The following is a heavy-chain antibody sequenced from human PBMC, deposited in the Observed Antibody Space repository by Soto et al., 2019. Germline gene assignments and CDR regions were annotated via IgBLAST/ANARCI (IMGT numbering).Heavy chain of an antibody. V-gene: IGHV1-46*01. J-gene: IGHJ4*02. D-gene: IGHD6-13*01. Sequence: GASVKVSCKASGYTFTSYYMHWVRQAPGQGLEWMGIINPSGDSTRYAQKFQDRVTMTRDTSTSTVYMELSSLRSEDTAVYYCAVEGSSSWYYFDYWGQGALVTVSS. CDR1: GYTFTSYY. CDR2: INPSGDST. CDR3: AVEGSSSWYYFDY.